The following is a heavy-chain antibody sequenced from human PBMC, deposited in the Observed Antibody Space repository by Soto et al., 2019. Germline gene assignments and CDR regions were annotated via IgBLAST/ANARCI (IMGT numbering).Heavy chain of an antibody. Sequence: QVQLVQSGAEVKKPGSSVKVSCKASGGTFSSYAISWVRQAPGQGLEWMGGNIPIFGTANYAQKFQGRVSSTADESTSTAYMELSTLRSEDKAVYYGARDGGSGTLDYWCQGTMVTVSS. CDR2: NIPIFGTA. CDR1: GGTFSSYA. V-gene: IGHV1-69*01. CDR3: ARDGGSGTLDY. D-gene: IGHD3-10*01. J-gene: IGHJ4*02.